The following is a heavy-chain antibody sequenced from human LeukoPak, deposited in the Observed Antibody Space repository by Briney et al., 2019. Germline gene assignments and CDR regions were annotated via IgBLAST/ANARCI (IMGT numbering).Heavy chain of an antibody. V-gene: IGHV3-15*01. J-gene: IGHJ4*02. D-gene: IGHD4-17*01. CDR2: IKSKTDGGTT. CDR1: GFTLSNVW. CDR3: TTDRDYVSLINY. Sequence: PGGSRRRSCAASGFTLSNVWTNWVRQAPGKLRGWVCRIKSKTDGGTTDYAAPVKGRFTISRDDSKNTLYLHMNSLKTEDTAVYYCTTDRDYVSLINYWGQGTLVTVSS.